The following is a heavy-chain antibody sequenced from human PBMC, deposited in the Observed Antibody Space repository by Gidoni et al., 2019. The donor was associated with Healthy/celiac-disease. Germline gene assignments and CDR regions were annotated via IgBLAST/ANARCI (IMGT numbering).Heavy chain of an antibody. CDR3: ARERYDAFDI. CDR1: GVTFSSYG. J-gene: IGHJ3*02. D-gene: IGHD3-9*01. Sequence: QLQLVESGGGVVQPGRSLRLSCAASGVTFSSYGMHWVRQAPGKGLEGVAVIWYDGSNKYYADSVKGRFTISRDNSKNTLYLQMNSLRAEDTAVYYCARERYDAFDIWGQGTMVTVSS. V-gene: IGHV3-33*01. CDR2: IWYDGSNK.